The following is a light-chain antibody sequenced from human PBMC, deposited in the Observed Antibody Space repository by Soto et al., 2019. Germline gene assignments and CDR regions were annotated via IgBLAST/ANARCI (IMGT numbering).Light chain of an antibody. CDR1: QSVSSDY. CDR2: GAS. V-gene: IGKV3-20*01. CDR3: QQYHNWVT. J-gene: IGKJ4*01. Sequence: EIVLTQSPNTLSLSPGERATLSCRASQSVSSDYLVWYQQKPGQAPRLLIYGASSRATGIPDRFSGSGSGTDFTLTISSLQSEDFAVYYCQQYHNWVTFGGGTKVDIK.